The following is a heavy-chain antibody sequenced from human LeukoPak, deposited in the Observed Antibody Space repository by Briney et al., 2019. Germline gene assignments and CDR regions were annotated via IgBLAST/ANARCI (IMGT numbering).Heavy chain of an antibody. Sequence: ASVKVSCKASGYTFTGYYMHWVRQAPGQGLEWMGWINPNSGGTNYAQRFQGRVTMTRDTSISTAYMELSRLRSDDTAVYYCARVPRSYYYYMDVWGKGTTVTVSS. CDR1: GYTFTGYY. D-gene: IGHD6-6*01. CDR3: ARVPRSYYYYMDV. J-gene: IGHJ6*03. CDR2: INPNSGGT. V-gene: IGHV1-2*02.